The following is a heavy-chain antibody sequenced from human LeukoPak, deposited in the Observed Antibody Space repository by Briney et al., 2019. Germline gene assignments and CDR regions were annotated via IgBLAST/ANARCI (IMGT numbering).Heavy chain of an antibody. CDR3: AKDSSSSWYFDY. J-gene: IGHJ4*02. Sequence: PGGSLRLSCAASGFTFSSYGMHWVRQAPGKGLEWVAFIRYDGSNKYYADSVKGRFTISRDNSKSTLYLQMNSLRAEDTAVYYCAKDSSSSWYFDYWDQGTLVTVSS. D-gene: IGHD6-13*01. CDR1: GFTFSSYG. CDR2: IRYDGSNK. V-gene: IGHV3-30*02.